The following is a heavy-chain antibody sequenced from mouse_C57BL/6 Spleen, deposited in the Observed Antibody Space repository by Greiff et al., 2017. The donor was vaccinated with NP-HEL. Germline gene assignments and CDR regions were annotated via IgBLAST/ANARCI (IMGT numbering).Heavy chain of an antibody. J-gene: IGHJ4*01. V-gene: IGHV1-26*01. CDR1: GYTFTDYY. CDR3: ATYGSSHAMDY. Sequence: VQLQQSGPELVKPGASVKISCKASGYTFTDYYMNWVKQSHGKSLEWIGDINPNNGGTSYNQKFKGKATLTVDKSSSTAYMELRSLTSEDSAVYYCATYGSSHAMDYWGQGTSVTVSS. CDR2: INPNNGGT. D-gene: IGHD1-1*01.